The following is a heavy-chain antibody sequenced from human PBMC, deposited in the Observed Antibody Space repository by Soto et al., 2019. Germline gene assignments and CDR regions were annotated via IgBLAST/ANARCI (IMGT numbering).Heavy chain of an antibody. J-gene: IGHJ5*02. CDR2: ISGSGGST. CDR1: GFTFSSYA. V-gene: IGHV3-23*01. Sequence: GGSLRLSCAASGFTFSSYAMSWVRQAPGKGPEWVSAISGSGGSTYYADSVKGRFTISRDNSKNTLYLQMNSLRAEDTAVYYCAKDPLGVAPAATYNWFDPWGQGTLVTVSS. D-gene: IGHD2-2*01. CDR3: AKDPLGVAPAATYNWFDP.